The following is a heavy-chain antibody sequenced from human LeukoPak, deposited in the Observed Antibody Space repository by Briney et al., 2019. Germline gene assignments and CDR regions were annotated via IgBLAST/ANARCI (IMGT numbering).Heavy chain of an antibody. CDR1: GYSFTSYW. J-gene: IGHJ4*02. CDR2: IYPGDSDT. Sequence: GESLKISCKGSGYSFTSYWIGWVRQMPGKGLEWMGIIYPGDSDTRYSPSFQGQVTITADKSISTAYLQWSSLKASDTAMYYCARQAVGSSWYKYFDYWGQGTLVTVSS. D-gene: IGHD6-13*01. V-gene: IGHV5-51*01. CDR3: ARQAVGSSWYKYFDY.